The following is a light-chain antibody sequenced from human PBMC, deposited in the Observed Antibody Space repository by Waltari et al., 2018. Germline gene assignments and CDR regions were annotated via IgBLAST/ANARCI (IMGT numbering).Light chain of an antibody. Sequence: SFDLTQPLPVSVSLGQTARITCGGNKLGSKNVHWYLQRPGLATVLVIYADSNRPSGIPERFSGSNSGNTATLTISRVQADDGAYYYCQVWDGSTVVFGGGTKLTVV. CDR3: QVWDGSTVV. CDR2: ADS. J-gene: IGLJ2*01. V-gene: IGLV3-9*01. CDR1: KLGSKN.